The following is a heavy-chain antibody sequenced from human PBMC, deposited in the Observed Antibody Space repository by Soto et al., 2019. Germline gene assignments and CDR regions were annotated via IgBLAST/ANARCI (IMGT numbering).Heavy chain of an antibody. Sequence: NPSETLSLTCTVSGGSISSYYWSWIRQPPGKGLEWFGYIYYSGSTNYNPSLKSRVTISVDTSKNQFSLKLSSVTAADTAVYYCARADGRDGYNLDYWGQGTLVTVSS. J-gene: IGHJ4*02. V-gene: IGHV4-59*01. CDR1: GGSISSYY. CDR3: ARADGRDGYNLDY. D-gene: IGHD5-12*01. CDR2: IYYSGST.